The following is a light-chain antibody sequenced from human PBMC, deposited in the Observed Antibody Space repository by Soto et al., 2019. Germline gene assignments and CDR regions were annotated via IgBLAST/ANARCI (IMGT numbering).Light chain of an antibody. Sequence: DIVMTQSPDSLAVSLGERATINCKSSQSVLYSSNNKNYLAWYQQTPGQPPKLLIYWASARESGVPDRFSGSGSGTDFTLAISSLQAEDVAVYYCQQYDSTPPTFGQGTKVEIK. J-gene: IGKJ1*01. CDR3: QQYDSTPPT. V-gene: IGKV4-1*01. CDR2: WAS. CDR1: QSVLYSSNNKNY.